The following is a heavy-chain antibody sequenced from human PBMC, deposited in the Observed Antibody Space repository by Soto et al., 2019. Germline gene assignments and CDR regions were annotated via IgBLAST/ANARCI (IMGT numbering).Heavy chain of an antibody. CDR2: ISSSGSTI. J-gene: IGHJ4*02. CDR1: GFTFSDYY. CDR3: ARAPQTPDNWVFDY. Sequence: PGGSLRLSCAASGFTFSDYYMSWIRQAPGKGLEWVSYISSSGSTIYYADSVKGRFTISRDNAKNSLYLQMNSLRAEDTAVYYCARAPQTPDNWVFDYWGQGTLVTVSS. V-gene: IGHV3-11*01. D-gene: IGHD1-20*01.